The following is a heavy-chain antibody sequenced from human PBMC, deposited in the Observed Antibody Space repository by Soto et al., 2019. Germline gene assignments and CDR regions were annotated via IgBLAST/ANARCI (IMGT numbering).Heavy chain of an antibody. J-gene: IGHJ5*02. CDR3: ARMATFGSLNWFDP. V-gene: IGHV1-8*01. CDR2: MNPGSGDT. D-gene: IGHD3-16*01. Sequence: ASVKVSCKASGYIFTNNDVSWVRQATGQGLEWMGWMNPGSGDTGYAQRFQGRVTMTRDISIATAYMELSSLRSDDTAIYYCARMATFGSLNWFDPWGQGTLVTVSS. CDR1: GYIFTNND.